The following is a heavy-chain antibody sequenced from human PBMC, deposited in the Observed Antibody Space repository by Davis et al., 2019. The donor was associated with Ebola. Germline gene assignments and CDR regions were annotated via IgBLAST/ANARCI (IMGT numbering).Heavy chain of an antibody. CDR2: INQDGKQK. Sequence: GESLKISCVASGFIFSTYWMSWVRQAPGKGLEWVANINQDGKQKFYVDSVEGRFTISRDHAKNTLHLQMNNLRADDMAVYYCAKDAAAGDDWGQGTLVTVS. CDR1: GFIFSTYW. J-gene: IGHJ4*02. D-gene: IGHD6-13*01. CDR3: AKDAAAGDD. V-gene: IGHV3-7*03.